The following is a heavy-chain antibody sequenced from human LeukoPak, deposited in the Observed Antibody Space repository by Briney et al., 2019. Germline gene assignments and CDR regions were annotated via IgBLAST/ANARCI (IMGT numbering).Heavy chain of an antibody. CDR3: ARDVSLSY. V-gene: IGHV3-48*04. Sequence: GGSLRLPCAASGFTFSNYNMNWVRQAPGKGLEWLSYISSSSITIYYADSVKGRFTISRDNAKNSLYLQMNSLRAEDTAVYYCARDVSLSYWGQGTLVTVSS. CDR2: ISSSSITI. J-gene: IGHJ4*02. CDR1: GFTFSNYN. D-gene: IGHD3-16*01.